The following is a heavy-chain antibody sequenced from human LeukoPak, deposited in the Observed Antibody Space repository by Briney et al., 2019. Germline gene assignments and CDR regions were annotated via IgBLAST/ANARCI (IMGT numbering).Heavy chain of an antibody. CDR3: ARDHCSSTSCHV. J-gene: IGHJ4*02. CDR2: INPSGGST. Sequence: ASVKVSCKASGYTFTSYYMHWVRQAPGQGLEWMGIINPSGGSTSYAQKFQGRVTMTRDMSTSTVYTELSSLRSEDTAVYYCARDHCSSTSCHVWGQGTLVTVSS. CDR1: GYTFTSYY. V-gene: IGHV1-46*01. D-gene: IGHD2-2*01.